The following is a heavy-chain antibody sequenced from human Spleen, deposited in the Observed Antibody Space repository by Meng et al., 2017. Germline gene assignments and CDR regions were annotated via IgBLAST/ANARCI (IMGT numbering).Heavy chain of an antibody. D-gene: IGHD1-26*01. CDR2: IHHSGST. CDR3: GGWWELVLKGSQGNSYHGVDV. Sequence: SETLSLTCIVSGYSISSGYYWGWIRQPPGKGLEWIGSIHHSGSTNYTPSLKGRVTISVDTFKNQFYLQLTLVTAADTAVYYCGGWWELVLKGSQGNSYHGVDVWREGTTHSVSS. J-gene: IGHJ6*01. V-gene: IGHV4-38-2*02. CDR1: GYSISSGYY.